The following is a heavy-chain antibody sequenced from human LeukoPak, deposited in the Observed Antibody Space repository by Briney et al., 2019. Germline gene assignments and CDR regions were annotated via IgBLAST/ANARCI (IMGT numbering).Heavy chain of an antibody. CDR1: GGSFSGHY. D-gene: IGHD3-10*01. CDR3: ARVRGEVFIDY. V-gene: IGHV4-34*01. CDR2: INHSENT. Sequence: RPSETLSLTCAVYGGSFSGHYWSWIRQPPGQALEWIGEINHSENTNYNPSLKSRVTLSVDTSKNQFSLRLSSVTAADTALYYCARVRGEVFIDYXXQGXLVTVSS. J-gene: IGHJ4*02.